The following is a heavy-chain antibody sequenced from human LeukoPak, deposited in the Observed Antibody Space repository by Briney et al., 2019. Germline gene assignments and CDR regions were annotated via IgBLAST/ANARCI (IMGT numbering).Heavy chain of an antibody. J-gene: IGHJ4*02. CDR2: ISWDGGST. V-gene: IGHV3-43*01. CDR3: AKASGGWYSLYVDY. CDR1: GFTFDDYT. Sequence: GGSLRLSCAASGFTFDDYTMHWVRQAPGKGLEWVSLISWDGGSTYYADSVKGRFTISRDNSKNSLYLQMNSLRTEDTALYYCAKASGGWYSLYVDYWGQGTLVTVSS. D-gene: IGHD6-19*01.